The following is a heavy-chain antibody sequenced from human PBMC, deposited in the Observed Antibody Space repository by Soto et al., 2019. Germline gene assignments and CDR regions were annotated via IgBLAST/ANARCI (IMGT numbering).Heavy chain of an antibody. Sequence: GGSLRLSCAASGFIFGSYAMSWVRQAPGKGLEWVSAITSGGGGTYYADSVKGRFTISWDNSKNTLYLQMNSLRAEDTAVYYCAKGHCDGDCYTFDYWGQGTLVTVSS. CDR3: AKGHCDGDCYTFDY. V-gene: IGHV3-23*01. J-gene: IGHJ4*02. D-gene: IGHD2-21*02. CDR1: GFIFGSYA. CDR2: ITSGGGGT.